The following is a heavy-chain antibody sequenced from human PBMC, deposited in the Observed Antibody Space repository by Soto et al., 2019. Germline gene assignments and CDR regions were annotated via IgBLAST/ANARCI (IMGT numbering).Heavy chain of an antibody. Sequence: ASVKVSCKASGYTFTSYYMHWVRQAPGQGLEWMGIINPSGGSTSYAQKFQGRVTMTGDTSTSTVYMELSSLRSEDTAVYYCARGDITMIVVLAAFDIWGQGTMVTVSS. J-gene: IGHJ3*02. CDR3: ARGDITMIVVLAAFDI. CDR1: GYTFTSYY. D-gene: IGHD3-22*01. CDR2: INPSGGST. V-gene: IGHV1-46*01.